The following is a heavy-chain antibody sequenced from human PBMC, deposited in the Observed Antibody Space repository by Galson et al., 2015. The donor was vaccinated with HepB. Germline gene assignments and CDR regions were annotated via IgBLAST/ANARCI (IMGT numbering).Heavy chain of an antibody. Sequence: SLRLSCAASGFTFGSYGMHWVRQAPGKGLEWLADIWYDGSRQYYADSVKGRFTISRDNSKNTLYLQMNSLRAEDTAVYYCTKGIIAATGSHYYYGMDVWGRGTMVTVS. CDR3: TKGIIAATGSHYYYGMDV. CDR2: IWYDGSRQ. CDR1: GFTFGSYG. J-gene: IGHJ6*02. V-gene: IGHV3-33*06. D-gene: IGHD6-13*01.